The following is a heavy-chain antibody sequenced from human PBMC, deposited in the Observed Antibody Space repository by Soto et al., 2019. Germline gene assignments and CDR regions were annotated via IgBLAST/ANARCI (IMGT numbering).Heavy chain of an antibody. CDR1: GFTFSVHG. J-gene: IGHJ6*02. Sequence: QVQLVESGGGVVQPGRSLRLSCAASGFTFSVHGMHWVRQAPGKGLGWVALISYDGTNKYYADSVKGRFTISRDNSKTTLYLEINSLRAEDTAVYYCAISPEDYNDDVMDVWGQGTTVTVSS. CDR2: ISYDGTNK. CDR3: AISPEDYNDDVMDV. V-gene: IGHV3-30*03.